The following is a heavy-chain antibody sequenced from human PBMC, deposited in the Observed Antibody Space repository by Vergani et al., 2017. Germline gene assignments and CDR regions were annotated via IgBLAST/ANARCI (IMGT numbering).Heavy chain of an antibody. CDR2: INHSGTI. Sequence: QVQLQQWGPGLLKPSETLSLTCAVYGGPLSGYYWSWIRLAPGKGLEWIGEINHSGTINYNPTLKSPFNVSIDTSRDHFSLKLRSVSAADTAVYFCARRAERWETPLRDDFDVWGQGTFVTVSP. CDR1: GGPLSGYY. CDR3: ARRAERWETPLRDDFDV. J-gene: IGHJ3*01. V-gene: IGHV4-34*01. D-gene: IGHD1-26*01.